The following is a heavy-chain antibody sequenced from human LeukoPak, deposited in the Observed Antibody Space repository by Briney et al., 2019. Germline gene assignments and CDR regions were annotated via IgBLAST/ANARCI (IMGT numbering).Heavy chain of an antibody. Sequence: PGGSLRLSCAASGFTFSSYAMNWVRQAPGKGLEWVSVIYSGGYSGGGPFYADSVKGRFTTSSDSSKNTLFLQMNSLRAEDTAVYCARDVYGDGYNSFDYWGLGILVTVSS. J-gene: IGHJ4*02. CDR1: GFTFSSYA. D-gene: IGHD5-24*01. CDR3: RDVYGDGYNSFDY. CDR2: IYSGGYSGGGP. V-gene: IGHV3-23*01.